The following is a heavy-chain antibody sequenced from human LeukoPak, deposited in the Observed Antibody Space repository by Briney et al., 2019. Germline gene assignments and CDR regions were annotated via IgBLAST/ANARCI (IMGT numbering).Heavy chain of an antibody. CDR1: GFTVSSNY. D-gene: IGHD6-6*01. CDR2: IYSGGST. Sequence: GGSLRLSCAASGFTVSSNYMSWVRQAPGKGLEWVSVIYSGGSTYYADSVRGRFTISRDNSRNTLYMQMNSLRVEDTAVYYCAKDPARGQLGIFDYWGQGVLVTVSS. J-gene: IGHJ4*02. V-gene: IGHV3-66*02. CDR3: AKDPARGQLGIFDY.